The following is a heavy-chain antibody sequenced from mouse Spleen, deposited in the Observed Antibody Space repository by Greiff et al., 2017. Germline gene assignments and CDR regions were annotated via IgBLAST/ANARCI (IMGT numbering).Heavy chain of an antibody. CDR1: GYTFTSYW. V-gene: IGHV14-2*01. CDR2: IDPEDGET. Sequence: VQLQQPGAELVKPGASVKLSCKASGYTFTSYWMHWVKQRTEQGLEWIGRIDPEDGETKYAPKFQGKATITADTSSNTAYLQLSSLTSEDTAVYYCARGGNYDAMDYWGQGTSVTVSS. CDR3: ARGGNYDAMDY. J-gene: IGHJ4*01. D-gene: IGHD2-1*01.